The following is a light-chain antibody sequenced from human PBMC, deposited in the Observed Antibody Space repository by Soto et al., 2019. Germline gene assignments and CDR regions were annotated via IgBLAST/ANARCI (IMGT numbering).Light chain of an antibody. CDR3: QAWDSSTIFV. CDR1: KLGDKY. CDR2: QDS. J-gene: IGLJ3*02. V-gene: IGLV3-1*01. Sequence: SSELTQPPSVSVSPGQTASITCSGDKLGDKYACWYQQKPGQSPVLVIYQDSKRPSGIPERFSGSNSGNTATLTISGTQAMDEADYYCQAWDSSTIFVFGGGTKLTVL.